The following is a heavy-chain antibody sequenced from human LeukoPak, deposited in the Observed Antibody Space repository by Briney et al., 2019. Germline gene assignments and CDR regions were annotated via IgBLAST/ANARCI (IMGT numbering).Heavy chain of an antibody. J-gene: IGHJ6*02. CDR3: ARNGGTAYPQPYYGMDV. CDR2: ISYDGSNK. Sequence: SLRLSCAASGFKFDDYGVSWVRQAPGKGLEWVAVISYDGSNKYYADSVKGRFTISRDNSKNTLYLQMNSLRAEDTAVYYCARNGGTAYPQPYYGMDVWGQGTTVTVSS. CDR1: GFKFDDYG. D-gene: IGHD2-15*01. V-gene: IGHV3-30*03.